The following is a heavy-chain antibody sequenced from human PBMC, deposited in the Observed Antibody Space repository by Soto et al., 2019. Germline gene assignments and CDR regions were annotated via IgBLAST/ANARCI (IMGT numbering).Heavy chain of an antibody. CDR2: ISSSSSYR. CDR1: GFSFSTYN. CDR3: ARDRDSSGYYYYYGMDV. J-gene: IGHJ6*02. V-gene: IGHV3-21*01. D-gene: IGHD6-19*01. Sequence: EVQLVESGGGLVKPGGSLRLSCAASGFSFSTYNMNWVRQAPGKGLEWVSSISSSSSYRYYADSVKGRFTISRDNAXNXLYLQMNSLRAEDTAVYYCARDRDSSGYYYYYGMDVWGQGTTVTVSS.